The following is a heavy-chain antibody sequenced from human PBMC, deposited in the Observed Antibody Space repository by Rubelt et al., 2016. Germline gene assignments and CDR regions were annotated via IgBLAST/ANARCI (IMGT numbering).Heavy chain of an antibody. J-gene: IGHJ4*02. Sequence: QVQLVQSRAEVKKPGSSVKVSCKASGGTFSSYAISWVRQAPGQGLEWMGRIIPILGIANYAQKFQGRVTITRDTSASTAYMELSSLRSEDTAVYYCARADPTVGYSSGWSISGPYYFDYWGQGTLVTVSS. V-gene: IGHV1-69*04. CDR1: GGTFSSYA. D-gene: IGHD6-19*01. CDR3: ARADPTVGYSSGWSISGPYYFDY. CDR2: IIPILGIA.